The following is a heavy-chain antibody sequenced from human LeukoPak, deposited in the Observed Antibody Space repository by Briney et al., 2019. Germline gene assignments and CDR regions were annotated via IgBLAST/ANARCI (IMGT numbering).Heavy chain of an antibody. Sequence: GASVRVSCKASGYTFTAYYIHWVRQAPRQGLEWMGRIITNNGGTNYAQKFQGRVTMTRDTSINTAYMELSSLRSDDTAVYYCARDLTIFGYYYMDVWGKGTTVTVSS. D-gene: IGHD3-3*01. CDR2: IITNNGGT. CDR3: ARDLTIFGYYYMDV. V-gene: IGHV1-2*06. CDR1: GYTFTAYY. J-gene: IGHJ6*03.